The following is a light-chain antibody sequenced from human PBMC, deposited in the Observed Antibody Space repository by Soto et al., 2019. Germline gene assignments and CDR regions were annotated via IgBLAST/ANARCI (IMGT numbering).Light chain of an antibody. CDR1: SSDVGSYNL. J-gene: IGLJ3*02. CDR2: EGS. V-gene: IGLV2-23*01. CDR3: CSYAGSSTWV. Sequence: QSALTQPASVSGSPGQSITISCTGTSSDVGSYNLVSWYQQHPGIAPKLIIYEGSKRPSGVSNRFSGSKSGTTASLTISGLQAEDEADYYCCSYAGSSTWVFGGGTQLTVL.